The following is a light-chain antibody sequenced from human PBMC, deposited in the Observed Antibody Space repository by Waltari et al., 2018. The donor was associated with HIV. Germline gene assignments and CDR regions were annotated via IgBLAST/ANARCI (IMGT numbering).Light chain of an antibody. CDR1: QSVSSY. J-gene: IGKJ1*01. CDR3: QQRSNWPPWT. CDR2: DAA. V-gene: IGKV3-11*01. Sequence: IVLTQSPAILSLSQGERATPSCRASQSVSSYLAWYQQKPGQAPRLLIYDAANRATGIPARFSGSWSGTDFTLTISSLAPEDFAVYYCQQRSNWPPWTFGQGTKVEIK.